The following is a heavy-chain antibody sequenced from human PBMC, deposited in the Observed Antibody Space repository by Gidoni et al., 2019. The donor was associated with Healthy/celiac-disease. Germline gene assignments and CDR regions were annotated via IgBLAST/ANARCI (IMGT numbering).Heavy chain of an antibody. CDR2: IYPGDSDT. CDR3: ARRTVGIEYSSSPFDY. Sequence: EVQLVQSGAEVKKPGESLKISCKGSGYSFTSYWIGWVRQMPGKGLEWMGIIYPGDSDTRYSPSFQGQVTISADKSISTAYLQWSSLKASDTAMYYCARRTVGIEYSSSPFDYWGQGTLVTVSS. J-gene: IGHJ4*02. CDR1: GYSFTSYW. V-gene: IGHV5-51*03. D-gene: IGHD6-6*01.